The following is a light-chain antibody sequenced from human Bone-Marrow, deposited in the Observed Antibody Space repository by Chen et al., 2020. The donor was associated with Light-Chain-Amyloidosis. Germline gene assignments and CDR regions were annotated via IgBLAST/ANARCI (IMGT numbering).Light chain of an antibody. V-gene: IGLV3-21*02. CDR3: QVWDRSRDRPV. CDR1: KIGSTS. J-gene: IGLJ3*02. Sequence: SYVLTQPSSVSVAPGQTATIACGGNKIGSTSVHWYQQTPGQAPLLVVYDDSDRPSGIPERLSGSNSGNKATLTISRVEAGDEADYYCQVWDRSRDRPVFGGGTKLTVL. CDR2: DDS.